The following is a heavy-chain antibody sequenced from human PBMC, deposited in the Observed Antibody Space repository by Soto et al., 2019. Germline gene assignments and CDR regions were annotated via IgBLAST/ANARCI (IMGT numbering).Heavy chain of an antibody. V-gene: IGHV4-34*01. CDR1: GGSFSGYY. CDR3: ARGSHCSGGSCYLT. Sequence: PSETLSLTCAVYGGSFSGYYWSWIRQPPGKGLEWIGEINRSGSTNYNPSLKSRVTISVDTSKNQFSLKLSSVTAADTAVYYCARGSHCSGGSCYLTWGQGTLVTVSS. D-gene: IGHD2-15*01. CDR2: INRSGST. J-gene: IGHJ4*02.